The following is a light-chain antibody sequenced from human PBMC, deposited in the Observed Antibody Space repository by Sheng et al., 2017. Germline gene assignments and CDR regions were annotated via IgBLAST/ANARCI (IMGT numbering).Light chain of an antibody. CDR1: NIGSQS. V-gene: IGLV3-21*02. Sequence: SYELTQPPSVSVAPGQTARITCGGNNIGSQSVYWYQLKSGQAPLLVVYDDSDRPSGIPERFSGSNSGGTATLTISRVEAGDEAEFYCQVWGGSSILFGGGTKLTVL. J-gene: IGLJ2*01. CDR2: DDS. CDR3: QVWGGSSIL.